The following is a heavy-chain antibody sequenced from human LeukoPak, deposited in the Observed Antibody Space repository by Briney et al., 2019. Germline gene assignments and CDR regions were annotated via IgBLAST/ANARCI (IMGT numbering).Heavy chain of an antibody. D-gene: IGHD6-25*01. CDR2: IGTSSTTI. Sequence: GGSLRLSCAASGFTFGSYTMNWVRQPPGKGLEWVSNIGTSSTTIYYADSVKGRFTISRDNAKNSLYLQMNSLRADDTAVYYCARFAAGGSYYYYMDVWGKGTTVTVSS. J-gene: IGHJ6*03. CDR1: GFTFGSYT. CDR3: ARFAAGGSYYYYMDV. V-gene: IGHV3-48*01.